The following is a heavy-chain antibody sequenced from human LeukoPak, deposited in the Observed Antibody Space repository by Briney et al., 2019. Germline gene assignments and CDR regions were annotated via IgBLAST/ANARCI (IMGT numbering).Heavy chain of an antibody. D-gene: IGHD3-3*01. CDR1: GYTFTSYD. CDR2: MNPNSGNT. Sequence: GASVKVSCKASGYTFTSYDINWVRQATGQGLEWMGWMNPNSGNTGYAQKFQGRVTMTRNTSISTAYMELSSLRSEDTAVYYCARGPQFYDFLSGYYIEGGDYWGQGTLVTVSS. J-gene: IGHJ4*02. V-gene: IGHV1-8*01. CDR3: ARGPQFYDFLSGYYIEGGDY.